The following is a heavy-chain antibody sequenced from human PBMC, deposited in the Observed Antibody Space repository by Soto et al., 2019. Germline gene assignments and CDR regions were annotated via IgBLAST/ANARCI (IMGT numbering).Heavy chain of an antibody. D-gene: IGHD2-2*01. V-gene: IGHV3-30-3*01. CDR2: ISYDGSDK. CDR3: ARQLGSREVPAARGAFDS. Sequence: QGQLVESGRDMVQPGRSLRLSCAASGFTFSHYPMHWVRQAPGKGLEWVAAISYDGSDKYYAESLKGRFTISRDNPRNTMYLQLESVTPDDTAVYYCARQLGSREVPAARGAFDSWGRGKRVTVSS. J-gene: IGHJ3*02. CDR1: GFTFSHYP.